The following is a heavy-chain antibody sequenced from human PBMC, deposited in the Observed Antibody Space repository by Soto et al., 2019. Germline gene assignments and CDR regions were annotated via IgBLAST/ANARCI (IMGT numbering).Heavy chain of an antibody. Sequence: QVQLVESGGGVVQPGRSLRLSCAASGFTFSGYAMHWVRQAPGKGLEWVAVISYDGSNKYYADSVKGRFTISRDNSKNTLYLQMNGLRPEDAAVYYCARDQYDILTGPNYWGQRTLVTVSS. CDR1: GFTFSGYA. D-gene: IGHD3-9*01. J-gene: IGHJ4*02. CDR2: ISYDGSNK. CDR3: ARDQYDILTGPNY. V-gene: IGHV3-30-3*01.